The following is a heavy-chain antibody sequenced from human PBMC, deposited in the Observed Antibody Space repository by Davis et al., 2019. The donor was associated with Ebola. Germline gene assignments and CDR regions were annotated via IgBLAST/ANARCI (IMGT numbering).Heavy chain of an antibody. J-gene: IGHJ4*02. CDR1: GYTFTGYY. CDR2: INANGDGT. CDR3: ARSPAWGTVAGWGYFDY. D-gene: IGHD6-19*01. V-gene: IGHV1-2*02. Sequence: ASVKVSCKTSGYTFTGYYIHWVRQAPGQGLEWMGWINANGDGTNYEQKFQGRVTMTRDTSITTVYMDLMSLRSDDTAVYYCARSPAWGTVAGWGYFDYWGQGTLVTVSS.